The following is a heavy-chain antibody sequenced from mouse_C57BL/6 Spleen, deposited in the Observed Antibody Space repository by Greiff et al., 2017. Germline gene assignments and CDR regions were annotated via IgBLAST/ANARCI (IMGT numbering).Heavy chain of an antibody. CDR2: IYPGDGDT. V-gene: IGHV1-82*01. Sequence: QVQLKESGPELVKPGASVKISCKASGYAFSSSWMNWVKQRPGKGLEWIGRIYPGDGDTNYNGKFKGKATLTADKSSSTAYMQLSSLTSEDSAVYFCARWLLPNAMDYWGQGTSVTVSS. D-gene: IGHD2-3*01. J-gene: IGHJ4*01. CDR1: GYAFSSSW. CDR3: ARWLLPNAMDY.